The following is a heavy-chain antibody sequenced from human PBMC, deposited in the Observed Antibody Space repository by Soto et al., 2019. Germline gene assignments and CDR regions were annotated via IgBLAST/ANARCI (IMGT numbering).Heavy chain of an antibody. CDR2: INPSGGST. CDR1: GYTFTSYY. D-gene: IGHD5-12*01. V-gene: IGHV1-46*03. J-gene: IGHJ6*03. Sequence: QVQLVQSGAEVKKPGASVKVSCKASGYTFTSYYMHWVRQAPGQGLEWMGIINPSGGSTSYAQKYQGSVTIARDTSTSTVYMELSSLRSEDTAVYYCSSGYCYYYYYYMAVWGKGTTVTVS. CDR3: SSGYCYYYYYYMAV.